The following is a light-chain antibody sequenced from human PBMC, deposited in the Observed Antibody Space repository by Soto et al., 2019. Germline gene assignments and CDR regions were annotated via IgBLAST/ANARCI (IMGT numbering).Light chain of an antibody. Sequence: QSALTQPPSASGSPGQSVTISCTGTSSDVGGYNYVSWYQQHPGKAPKLMIYEVSERPSGVPDRFSGSKSGTSASLAISGLQSEDEADYYCAAWDDSLNGYVFGTGTKVTVL. V-gene: IGLV2-8*01. CDR3: AAWDDSLNGYV. J-gene: IGLJ1*01. CDR1: SSDVGGYNY. CDR2: EVS.